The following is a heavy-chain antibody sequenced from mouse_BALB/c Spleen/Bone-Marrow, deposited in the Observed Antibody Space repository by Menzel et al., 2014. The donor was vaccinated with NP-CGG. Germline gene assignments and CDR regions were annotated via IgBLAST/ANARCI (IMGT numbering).Heavy chain of an antibody. Sequence: QVQLKESGAELVRPGASVKLSCKASGYTFTSYWINWVKQRPGQGLEWIGNIYPSDSYTNYNQKFKDKATLTVDKSSSTAYMQLSCPTSEDSAVYYCTRRDRYDYYAMDYWGQGTSVTVSS. CDR3: TRRDRYDYYAMDY. CDR1: GYTFTSYW. V-gene: IGHV1-69*02. D-gene: IGHD2-14*01. CDR2: IYPSDSYT. J-gene: IGHJ4*01.